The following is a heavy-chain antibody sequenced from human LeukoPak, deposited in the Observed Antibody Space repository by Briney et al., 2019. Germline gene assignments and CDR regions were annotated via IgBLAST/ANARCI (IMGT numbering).Heavy chain of an antibody. CDR2: IYYSGST. CDR1: GGSISSYY. CDR3: ARETYHYAFDT. D-gene: IGHD2-21*01. V-gene: IGHV4-59*01. Sequence: PSETLSLTCTVSGGSISSYYWSWIRQPPGKGLEWIGYIYYSGSTNYNPSLKSRVTISVDTSKNQFSLKLSSVTAADTAVYYCARETYHYAFDTWGQGTMVTVSS. J-gene: IGHJ3*02.